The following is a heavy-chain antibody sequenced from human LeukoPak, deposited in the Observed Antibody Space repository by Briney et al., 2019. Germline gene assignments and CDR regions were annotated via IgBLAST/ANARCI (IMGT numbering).Heavy chain of an antibody. Sequence: SETLSLTCTVSGGSISSYYWSWIRQPPGKGLEWIGYIYYSGSTNYNPSLKSRVTISVDTSKNQFSLKLSSVTAADTAVYYCARGYLYCSGGSCYSTFDYWGQGTLVTVSS. V-gene: IGHV4-59*01. J-gene: IGHJ4*02. CDR1: GGSISSYY. D-gene: IGHD2-15*01. CDR2: IYYSGST. CDR3: ARGYLYCSGGSCYSTFDY.